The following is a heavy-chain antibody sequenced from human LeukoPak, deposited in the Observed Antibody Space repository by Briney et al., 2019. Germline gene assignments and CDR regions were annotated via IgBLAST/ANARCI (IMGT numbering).Heavy chain of an antibody. CDR3: ARDPEEQLEAGISDY. CDR2: INPNSGGT. Sequence: GASVKVSCKASGYTFTGSYMHWVRQAPGQGLEWMRWINPNSGGTNYAQKFQGRVTMTRDTSISTAYMELSRLRSDDTAVYYCARDPEEQLEAGISDYWGQGTLVTVSS. D-gene: IGHD1-1*01. J-gene: IGHJ4*02. CDR1: GYTFTGSY. V-gene: IGHV1-2*02.